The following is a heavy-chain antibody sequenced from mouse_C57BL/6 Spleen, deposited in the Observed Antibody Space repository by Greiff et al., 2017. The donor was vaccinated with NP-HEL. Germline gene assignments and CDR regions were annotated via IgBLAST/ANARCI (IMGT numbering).Heavy chain of an antibody. V-gene: IGHV1-81*01. CDR1: GYTFTSYG. D-gene: IGHD2-1*01. J-gene: IGHJ2*01. CDR2: IYPRSGNP. CDR3: AREGIYLEYVDY. Sequence: QVQLQQSGAELARPGASVKLSCKASGYTFTSYGISWVKQRTGQGLEWIGEIYPRSGNPYYNEKFKGKAPLTADKSSSTAYMELRSLTSEDSAVDFCAREGIYLEYVDYWGQGTTLTVSS.